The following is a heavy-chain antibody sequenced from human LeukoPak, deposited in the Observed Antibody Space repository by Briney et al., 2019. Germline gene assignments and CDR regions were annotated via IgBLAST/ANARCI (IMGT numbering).Heavy chain of an antibody. CDR1: GGSFSGYY. CDR2: INHSGST. D-gene: IGHD3-22*01. Sequence: SETLSFTCAVYGGSFSGYYWSWIRQPPGKGLEWIGEINHSGSTNYNPSLKSRVTISVDTSKNQFSLKLSSVTAADTAVYYCAGISSGYYYYYGMDVWGQGTTVTVSS. CDR3: AGISSGYYYYYGMDV. J-gene: IGHJ6*02. V-gene: IGHV4-34*01.